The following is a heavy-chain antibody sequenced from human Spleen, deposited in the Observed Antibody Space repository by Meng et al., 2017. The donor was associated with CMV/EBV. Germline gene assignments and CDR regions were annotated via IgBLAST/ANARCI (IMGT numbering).Heavy chain of an antibody. CDR1: GFTFDDYT. CDR2: ISWDGGST. V-gene: IGHV3-43*01. J-gene: IGHJ6*02. CDR3: AKEVMATITVSSSNGMDV. Sequence: GGSLRLSCAASGFTFDDYTVHWVRQAPGKGLEWVSLISWDGGSTYYADSVKGRFTISRDNSKNSLYLQMNSLRTEDTALYYCAKEVMATITVSSSNGMDVWGQGTTVTVSS. D-gene: IGHD5-24*01.